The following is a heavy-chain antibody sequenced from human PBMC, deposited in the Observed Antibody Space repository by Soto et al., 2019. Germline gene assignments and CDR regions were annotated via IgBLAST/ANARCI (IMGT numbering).Heavy chain of an antibody. V-gene: IGHV1-69*01. CDR1: GGTFNNHA. D-gene: IGHD3-3*01. CDR3: ARSAITLFGVVSIPPHYYSEMDV. Sequence: QVQLVQSGAEVKKPGSSVKVSCKASGGTFNNHAINWVRQAPGQGLEWMGGIIPIFGIGNDAQRFQGRVTITADESTGTAYMELSSLRSEDTGVYYCARSAITLFGVVSIPPHYYSEMDVWGQGTTVTVSS. J-gene: IGHJ6*02. CDR2: IIPIFGIG.